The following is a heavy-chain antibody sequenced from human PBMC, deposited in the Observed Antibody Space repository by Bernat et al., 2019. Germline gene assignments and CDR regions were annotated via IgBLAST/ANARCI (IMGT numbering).Heavy chain of an antibody. CDR2: ISYDGSNK. CDR1: GFTFSSYG. Sequence: QVQLVESGGGVVQPGRSLRLSCAASGFTFSSYGMHWVRQAPGKGLEWVAVISYDGSNKYYADSVKGRFTISRDNSKNTLYLQMNSLRAEDTAVYYCAKDHGVKTGAFDYWGQGTLVTVSS. D-gene: IGHD1-1*01. J-gene: IGHJ4*02. CDR3: AKDHGVKTGAFDY. V-gene: IGHV3-30*18.